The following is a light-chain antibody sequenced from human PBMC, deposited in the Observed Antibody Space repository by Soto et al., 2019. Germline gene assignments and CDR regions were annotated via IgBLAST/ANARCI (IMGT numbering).Light chain of an antibody. J-gene: IGKJ1*01. Sequence: EIVMTQSPATLSVSPGERATLSCRASQSVITTLAWYQQKSGQAPRLLIYDTSSRATDIPARFSGSRSGTEFTLTINNLQSEDFVVYYCQPYNNWPLTFGQGTKVDIK. V-gene: IGKV3-15*01. CDR3: QPYNNWPLT. CDR1: QSVITT. CDR2: DTS.